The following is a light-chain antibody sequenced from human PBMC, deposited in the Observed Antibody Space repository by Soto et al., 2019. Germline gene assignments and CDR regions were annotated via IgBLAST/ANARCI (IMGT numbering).Light chain of an antibody. V-gene: IGLV2-14*01. Sequence: QSVLAQPASVSGSPGQSITISCTGTNSDVGGYNCVSWYQQHPGKAPKLMIYEVSNRPSGISNRFSGSKSGNTASLTISGLQAEDEADYFCSSYTSSSTDVFGSGTKGTVL. CDR2: EVS. CDR3: SSYTSSSTDV. J-gene: IGLJ1*01. CDR1: NSDVGGYNC.